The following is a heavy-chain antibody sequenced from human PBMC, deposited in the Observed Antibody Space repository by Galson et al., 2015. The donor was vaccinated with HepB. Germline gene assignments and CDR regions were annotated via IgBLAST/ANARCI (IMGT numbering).Heavy chain of an antibody. J-gene: IGHJ4*02. V-gene: IGHV4-4*07. D-gene: IGHD1-14*01. CDR3: ARDRNYRFDH. CDR2: FYNSENT. Sequence: SETLSLTCTVSGGSISGYYWSWIRQPAGKGLEWIGRFYNSENTNYNPSLKSRVTLTTDTSTSTAYMELRNLGSDDTAVYYCARDRNYRFDHWGQGTLVTV. CDR1: GGSISGYY.